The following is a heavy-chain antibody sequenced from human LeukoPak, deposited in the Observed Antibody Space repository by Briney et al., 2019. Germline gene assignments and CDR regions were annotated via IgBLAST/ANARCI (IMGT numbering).Heavy chain of an antibody. Sequence: ASVKVSCKASGYTFTSYAMHWVRQAPGQRLEWMGWINAGNGNTKCSQKFQGRVTITRDTSASTAYMELSSLRSEDTAVYYCAREFLDILTGYSLFDYWGQGTLVTVSS. J-gene: IGHJ4*02. CDR2: INAGNGNT. D-gene: IGHD3-9*01. CDR1: GYTFTSYA. V-gene: IGHV1-3*01. CDR3: AREFLDILTGYSLFDY.